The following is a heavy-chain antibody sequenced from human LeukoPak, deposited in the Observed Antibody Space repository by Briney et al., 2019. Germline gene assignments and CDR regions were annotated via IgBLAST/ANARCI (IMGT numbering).Heavy chain of an antibody. J-gene: IGHJ4*02. V-gene: IGHV3-23*01. CDR1: GFTFSSYA. D-gene: IGHD2-15*01. CDR3: AKDPTVVVVAATPQLIDY. Sequence: GGSLRLSCAASGFTFSSYAMTWVRQAPGKGLEWVSGISGSGGSTYYADSVKGRFTISRDNSKNTLYLQMNSLRAEDTAVYYCAKDPTVVVVAATPQLIDYWGQGTLVTVSS. CDR2: ISGSGGST.